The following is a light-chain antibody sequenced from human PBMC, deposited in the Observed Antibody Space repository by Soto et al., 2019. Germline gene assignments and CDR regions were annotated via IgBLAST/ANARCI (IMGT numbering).Light chain of an antibody. CDR2: DAS. V-gene: IGKV3-11*01. Sequence: IVLTQSTATLSLSQGERATLSCRASQSVDSYLAWYQPKPGQAPSLLIFDASNRAAVILGRFSGSGSGTYFTITSSGLEPEVFAIYYCQQRLNWPLTYGQGTHLEIK. J-gene: IGKJ5*01. CDR1: QSVDSY. CDR3: QQRLNWPLT.